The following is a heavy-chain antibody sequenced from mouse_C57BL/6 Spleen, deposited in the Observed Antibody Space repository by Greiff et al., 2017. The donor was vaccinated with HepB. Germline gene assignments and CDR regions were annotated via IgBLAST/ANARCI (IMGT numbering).Heavy chain of an antibody. CDR2: IDPSDSYT. V-gene: IGHV1-50*01. Sequence: QVQLKQPGAELVKPGASVKLSCKASGYTFTSYWMQWVKQRPGQGLEWIGEIDPSDSYTNYNQKFKGKATLTVDTSSSTAYMQLSSLTSEDSAVYYCAKYGSSFYLDYWGQGTTLTVSS. J-gene: IGHJ2*01. CDR3: AKYGSSFYLDY. D-gene: IGHD1-1*01. CDR1: GYTFTSYW.